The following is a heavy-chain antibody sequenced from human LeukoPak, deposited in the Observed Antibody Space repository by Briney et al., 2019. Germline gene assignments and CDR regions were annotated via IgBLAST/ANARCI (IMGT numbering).Heavy chain of an antibody. CDR3: AKDEATSGGGLAS. CDR2: MYTGGTT. D-gene: IGHD3-16*01. Sequence: GGSLRLSCAASGFTVSGTHMSWVRQAPGKGLEWVSAMYTGGTTYYEDSVMGRFTVSRDNSRNTVFLHMNSLRVDDTAVYYCAKDEATSGGGLASWGQGTLVTVSS. CDR1: GFTVSGTH. V-gene: IGHV3-53*01. J-gene: IGHJ4*02.